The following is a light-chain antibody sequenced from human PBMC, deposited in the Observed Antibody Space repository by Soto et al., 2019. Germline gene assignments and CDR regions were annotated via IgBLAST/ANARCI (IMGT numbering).Light chain of an antibody. CDR2: VVS. Sequence: QSVLTQPASVSGSPGQSITISCTGTSSDVCGYNYVSWYQQHPGKAPNIMIYVVSNRPSGVSNRFSGSKSGNTASLTISGLQAEDEADYYCSSYTSSSTVVFGGGTKLTVL. V-gene: IGLV2-14*01. CDR3: SSYTSSSTVV. CDR1: SSDVCGYNY. J-gene: IGLJ2*01.